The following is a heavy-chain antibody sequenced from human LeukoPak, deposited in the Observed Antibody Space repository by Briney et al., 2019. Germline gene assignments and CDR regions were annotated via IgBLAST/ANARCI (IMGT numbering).Heavy chain of an antibody. J-gene: IGHJ4*02. Sequence: GGSLRLSCAASGFTFSSYSMNWVRQAPGKGLEWVSYISSSSSTIYYADSVKGRFTISRDNAKNSLYLQMNSLRAEDTAVYYCARGLAAGGGYSLKYWGQGTLVTVSS. D-gene: IGHD5-18*01. CDR3: ARGLAAGGGYSLKY. CDR2: ISSSSSTI. V-gene: IGHV3-48*04. CDR1: GFTFSSYS.